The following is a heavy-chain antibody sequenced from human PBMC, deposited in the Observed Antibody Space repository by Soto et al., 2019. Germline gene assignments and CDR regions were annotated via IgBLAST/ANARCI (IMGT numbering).Heavy chain of an antibody. D-gene: IGHD2-21*02. V-gene: IGHV3-23*01. CDR1: GFTFSSYA. CDR3: AKDHKRPRITVVTRNAFDI. Sequence: GGSLRLSCAASGFTFSSYAMSWVRQAPGKGLEWVSAISGSGGSTYYADSVKGRFAISRENSKNTLYLQMNSLRAEDTGVYYCAKDHKRPRITVVTRNAFDIWGQGTMVTVSS. CDR2: ISGSGGST. J-gene: IGHJ3*02.